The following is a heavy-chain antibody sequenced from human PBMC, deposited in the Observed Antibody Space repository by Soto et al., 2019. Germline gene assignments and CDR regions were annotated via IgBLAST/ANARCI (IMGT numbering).Heavy chain of an antibody. CDR1: GFTFSGSA. V-gene: IGHV3-73*01. D-gene: IGHD6-13*01. J-gene: IGHJ4*02. Sequence: VGSLRLSCAASGFTFSGSAMHWVRQASGKGLGWVGRIRSKANSYATAYAASVKGRFTISRDDSKNTAYLQMNSLKTEDTAVYYCTSSSWYVDYWGQGTRVTVSS. CDR3: TSSSWYVDY. CDR2: IRSKANSYAT.